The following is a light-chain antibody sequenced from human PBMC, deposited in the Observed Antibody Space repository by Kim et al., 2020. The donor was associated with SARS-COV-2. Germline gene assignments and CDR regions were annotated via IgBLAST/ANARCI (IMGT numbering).Light chain of an antibody. J-gene: IGKJ2*01. CDR1: QGGSNNY. Sequence: LSPGERATLSCRASQGGSNNYLGWYQQKPGQAPRLLIYGASSRTTGIPDRFSGSGSGTDFTLTISRLEPEDYAVYYCQQYGSSPRTFGQGTKLEI. CDR2: GAS. CDR3: QQYGSSPRT. V-gene: IGKV3-20*01.